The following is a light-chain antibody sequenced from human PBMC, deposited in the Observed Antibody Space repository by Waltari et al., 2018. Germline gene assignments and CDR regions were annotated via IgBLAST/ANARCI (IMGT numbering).Light chain of an antibody. CDR2: DVS. CDR3: SSQSSDNVVL. Sequence: QSALTQPASVSGSPGQSITISCTGTSSDVGTSNSVSWYQDHPGQGPKVIIYDVSDRPSGVSARFSGSKSGNTASLSSSGLQAEDEADYYCSSQSSDNVVLFGGGTKVTVL. J-gene: IGLJ3*02. CDR1: SSDVGTSNS. V-gene: IGLV2-14*03.